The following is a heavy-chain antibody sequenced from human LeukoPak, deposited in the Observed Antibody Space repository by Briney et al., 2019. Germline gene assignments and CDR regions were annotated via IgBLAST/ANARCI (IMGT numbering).Heavy chain of an antibody. CDR3: TTDLHYDSSGYY. V-gene: IGHV3-15*01. J-gene: IGHJ4*02. Sequence: GGSLRPAWAASGFTFSNAWMRWVRQAPGKGLEWVGRIKSKTDGGTTDYAAPVKAKFKIPRQDSQNTRYLQMTSLKTEDPAVYYCTTDLHYDSSGYYCGQRTLVTVSS. D-gene: IGHD3-22*01. CDR1: GFTFSNAW. CDR2: IKSKTDGGTT.